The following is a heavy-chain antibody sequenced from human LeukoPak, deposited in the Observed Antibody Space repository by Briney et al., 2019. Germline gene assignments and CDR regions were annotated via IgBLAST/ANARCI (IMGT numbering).Heavy chain of an antibody. CDR2: MNPKSGNT. V-gene: IGHV1-8*02. CDR1: EYTFSDLD. D-gene: IGHD2-15*01. CDR3: ARVPEIGYCSGGSCYRFDI. Sequence: ASVKVSCKGSEYTFSDLDINWVRQATGQGLEWMGWMNPKSGNTGYAQKFKGRVTLTRDTSTNTAYMDLSSLTSEDTAIYYCARVPEIGYCSGGSCYRFDIWGQGTLVTVSS. J-gene: IGHJ3*02.